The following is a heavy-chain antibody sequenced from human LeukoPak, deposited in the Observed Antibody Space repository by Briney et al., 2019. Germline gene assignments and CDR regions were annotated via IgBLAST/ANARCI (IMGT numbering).Heavy chain of an antibody. V-gene: IGHV3-73*01. CDR1: GFTFSGSA. CDR2: IRNKANSYAT. Sequence: PGGSLRLSCAVSGFTFSGSAMHWVRLASGKGLEWVGYIRNKANSYATTYAASVKGRFTISRDDSKNTAYLQMNSLKTEDTAVYYCTSGITMIDGANYWGQGTLVTVSS. D-gene: IGHD3-22*01. CDR3: TSGITMIDGANY. J-gene: IGHJ4*02.